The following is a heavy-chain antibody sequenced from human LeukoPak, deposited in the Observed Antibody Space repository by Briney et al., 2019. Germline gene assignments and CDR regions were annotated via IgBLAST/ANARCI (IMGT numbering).Heavy chain of an antibody. CDR1: GGSISSGSYH. CDR2: IYTSGST. V-gene: IGHV4-61*02. J-gene: IGHJ3*02. CDR3: ASLSGSYWGDAFDI. Sequence: PSETLSLTCTVSGGSISSGSYHWSWIRQPAGKGLEWIGRIYTSGSTNYNPSLKSRVTISVDTSKNQFSLKLSSVTAADTAVYYCASLSGSYWGDAFDIWGQGTMVTVSS. D-gene: IGHD1-26*01.